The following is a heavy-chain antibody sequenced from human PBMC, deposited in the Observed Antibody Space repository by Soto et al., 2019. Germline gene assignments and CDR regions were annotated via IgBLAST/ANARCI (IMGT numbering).Heavy chain of an antibody. D-gene: IGHD3-16*01. J-gene: IGHJ6*02. Sequence: QVQLQESGPGLVKPSGTLSLTCAVSGDSISNGHWWSWVRQFPERGLEWIGDIYLSGSTNYNPSLRSRVTLSQQKSRNQFSLRLTSVTAADTAVYFCARVSNSIGGGLRHYFAMDVWGQGTTVIVSS. V-gene: IGHV4-4*02. CDR3: ARVSNSIGGGLRHYFAMDV. CDR2: IYLSGST. CDR1: GDSISNGHW.